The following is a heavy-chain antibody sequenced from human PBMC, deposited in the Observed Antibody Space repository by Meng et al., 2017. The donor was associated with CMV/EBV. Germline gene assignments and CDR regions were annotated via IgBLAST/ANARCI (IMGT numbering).Heavy chain of an antibody. CDR3: ARDLVGGAVTTVDY. D-gene: IGHD4-17*01. J-gene: IGHJ4*02. V-gene: IGHV3-30*04. Sequence: GESLKISCAASGFTFSRYAMHWVRQAPGKGLEWVAVISYDGSNKYYADSVKGRFTISRDNSKNTLYLQMNSLRAEDTAVYYCARDLVGGAVTTVDYWGQGTLVTVSS. CDR1: GFTFSRYA. CDR2: ISYDGSNK.